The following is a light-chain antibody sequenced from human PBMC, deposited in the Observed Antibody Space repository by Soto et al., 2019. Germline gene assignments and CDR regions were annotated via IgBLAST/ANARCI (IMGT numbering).Light chain of an antibody. V-gene: IGKV1-27*01. CDR3: QKYNSAPFT. CDR1: QGISNY. Sequence: DIRMTQSPSSLSASVGDRVTITCRASQGISNYLAWYQQKPGKVPKLLIFAASTLQSGVPSRFSGSGSGTDFPLTISSLQPEDVATYYSQKYNSAPFTFGPGTKVDIK. J-gene: IGKJ3*01. CDR2: AAS.